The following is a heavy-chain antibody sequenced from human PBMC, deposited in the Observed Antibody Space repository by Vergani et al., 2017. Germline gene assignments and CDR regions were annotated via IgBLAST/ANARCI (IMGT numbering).Heavy chain of an antibody. CDR3: AKTGDDAGYYFGAFDI. Sequence: EVQLVESGGGLVQPGGSLRLSCAASGFTFSSYWMSWVRQAPGKGLEWVANIKQDESEKYYVDSVKGRFTISRDNAKHSLYLQMNSLRAEDTAVYYCAKTGDDAGYYFGAFDIWGQGTMVTVSS. V-gene: IGHV3-7*01. D-gene: IGHD3-9*01. CDR2: IKQDESEK. CDR1: GFTFSSYW. J-gene: IGHJ3*02.